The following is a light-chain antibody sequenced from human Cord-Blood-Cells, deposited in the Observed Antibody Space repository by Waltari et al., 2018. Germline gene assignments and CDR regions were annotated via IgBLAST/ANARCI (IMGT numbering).Light chain of an antibody. J-gene: IGKJ5*01. V-gene: IGKV3-15*01. CDR2: GAS. Sequence: EIVMTQSPATLSVSPGERAHLSCRASQSVSSNLAWYQQKPGQAPRLLLYGASTSATGIPARFSGSGSGTEFTITISSLQSEDFAVYYCQQYNNWPPITFGQGTRLEIK. CDR3: QQYNNWPPIT. CDR1: QSVSSN.